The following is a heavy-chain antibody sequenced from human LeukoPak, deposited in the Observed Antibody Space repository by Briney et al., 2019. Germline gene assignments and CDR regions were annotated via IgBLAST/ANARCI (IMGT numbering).Heavy chain of an antibody. CDR3: AKSNGYGLIDI. J-gene: IGHJ3*02. V-gene: IGHV4-34*01. CDR1: GGSFSGYY. CDR2: INHSGST. D-gene: IGHD3-22*01. Sequence: PSETLSLTCAVYGGSFSGYYWSWIRQPPGKGLEWIGEINHSGSTNYSPSLKSRVTISLDASRNQFSLKLNSVTAADTAVYYCAKSNGYGLIDIWGQGTMVTVSS.